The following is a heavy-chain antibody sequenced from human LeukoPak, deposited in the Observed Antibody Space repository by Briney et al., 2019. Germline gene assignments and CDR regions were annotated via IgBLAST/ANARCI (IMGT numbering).Heavy chain of an antibody. J-gene: IGHJ4*02. V-gene: IGHV4-59*02. Sequence: SETLSLTCVVSGGSVSGYYWGWIRQPPGRGLEWVGYVYYSGSTNYNPSFKSRITISVDTSRNQFSLQLSSVTAADTAVYYCARIHRYCSGGACYVLDNWGQGTLVAVSS. CDR3: ARIHRYCSGGACYVLDN. CDR1: GGSVSGYY. CDR2: VYYSGST. D-gene: IGHD2-15*01.